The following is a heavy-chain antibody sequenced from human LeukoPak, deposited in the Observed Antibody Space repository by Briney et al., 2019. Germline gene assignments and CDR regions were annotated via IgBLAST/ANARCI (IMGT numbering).Heavy chain of an antibody. CDR3: ARDKPRGSYYGSIFDS. V-gene: IGHV3-7*01. CDR1: GFTFSSYW. D-gene: IGHD1-26*01. CDR2: IRDDGGEI. J-gene: IGHJ4*02. Sequence: GGSLRLSCEASGFTFSSYWMSWVRQAPGKGLEWVANIRDDGGEIYYVDSVKGRFTISRDNAKSSLFLQMNSLRAENATVYYCARDKPRGSYYGSIFDSWGQGTLVTVSS.